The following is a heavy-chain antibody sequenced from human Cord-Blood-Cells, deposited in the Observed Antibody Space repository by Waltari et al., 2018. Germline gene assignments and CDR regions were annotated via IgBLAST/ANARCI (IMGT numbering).Heavy chain of an antibody. CDR3: ARGSDYDFWSGYYGDYYYGMDV. J-gene: IGHJ6*02. Sequence: QVQLQQWGAGLVQPSETLSLTCAVKGWSFRGYYWNVFAKSTGKGRGWIGESNHSGSTNYNPSLKSRVTISVDTSKNQFSLKLSSVTAAVTAVYYCARGSDYDFWSGYYGDYYYGMDVWGQGTTVTVSS. V-gene: IGHV4-34*01. D-gene: IGHD3-3*01. CDR2: SNHSGST. CDR1: GWSFRGYY.